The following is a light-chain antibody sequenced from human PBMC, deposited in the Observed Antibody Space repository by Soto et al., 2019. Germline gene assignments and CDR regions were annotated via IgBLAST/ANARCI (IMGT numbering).Light chain of an antibody. Sequence: QSVLTQPPSVSGAPGQRVTXSXTXXXXXXXADYGVQWYQQLPGTAPKLLIYDDTHRPSGVPDRFSGSKSATSASLAITGLQAEDEADYYCQSYDNSLTGSYVFGSGTKLTVL. J-gene: IGLJ1*01. CDR3: QSYDNSLTGSYV. CDR2: DDT. V-gene: IGLV1-40*01. CDR1: XXXXXADYG.